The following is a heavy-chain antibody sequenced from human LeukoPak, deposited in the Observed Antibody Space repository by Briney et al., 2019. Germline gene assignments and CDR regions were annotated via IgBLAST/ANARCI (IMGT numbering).Heavy chain of an antibody. CDR1: GFTFSSYS. Sequence: GGSLRLSCAASGFTFSSYSMNWVRQAPGKGLEWVSSISSSSSYIYYADSVKGRFTISRDNAKNSLYLQMNSLRAEDTAVYYCAKFIAAPFYFDYWGQGTLVTVSS. D-gene: IGHD6-13*01. CDR2: ISSSSSYI. CDR3: AKFIAAPFYFDY. V-gene: IGHV3-21*01. J-gene: IGHJ4*02.